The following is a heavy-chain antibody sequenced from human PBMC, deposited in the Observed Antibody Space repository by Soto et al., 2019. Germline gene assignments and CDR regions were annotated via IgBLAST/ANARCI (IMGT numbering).Heavy chain of an antibody. J-gene: IGHJ4*02. CDR2: IYYSGNT. V-gene: IGHV4-30-4*01. CDR3: ARGLDAATVVTCYFDY. CDR1: GGSISSGDYY. D-gene: IGHD4-17*01. Sequence: VQLQESGPGLVKPSQTLSLTCTVSGGSISSGDYYWSWIRQPPGQGLEWIGYIYYSGNTYYNPSLKSRRTLSVDTSKNQFSLKLNSVTAADTAVYYCARGLDAATVVTCYFDYWGQGTLVTVSS.